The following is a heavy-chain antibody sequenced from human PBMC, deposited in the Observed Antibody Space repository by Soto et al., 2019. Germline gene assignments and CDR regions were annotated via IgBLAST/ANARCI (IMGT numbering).Heavy chain of an antibody. CDR1: GYTFTSYG. D-gene: IGHD6-19*01. CDR2: ISAYNGNT. Sequence: ASVKVSCKASGYTFTSYGISWVRQAPGQGLEWMGWISAYNGNTNYAQKLQGRVTMTTDTSTSTAYMELRSLGSDDTAVYYCARDPYSSGWYGVNWFDPWGQGTLVTVS. V-gene: IGHV1-18*01. J-gene: IGHJ5*02. CDR3: ARDPYSSGWYGVNWFDP.